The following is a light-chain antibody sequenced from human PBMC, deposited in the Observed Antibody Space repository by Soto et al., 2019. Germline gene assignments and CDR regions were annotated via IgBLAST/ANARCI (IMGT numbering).Light chain of an antibody. Sequence: EVVMTQSPLSLPVTLGQPASISCRSSQSLVNSDGNTYLNWFHQRPGQSPRRLIYKVSNRDSGVPHRFSGSGSGTAFTLRISRVEAEDVGVYYCMQGSHWPRTFGQGTRVEIK. J-gene: IGKJ1*01. CDR1: QSLVNSDGNTY. CDR2: KVS. V-gene: IGKV2-30*01. CDR3: MQGSHWPRT.